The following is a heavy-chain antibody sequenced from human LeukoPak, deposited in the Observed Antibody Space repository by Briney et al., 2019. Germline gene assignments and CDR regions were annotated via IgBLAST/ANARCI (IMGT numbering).Heavy chain of an antibody. V-gene: IGHV3-48*01. CDR1: GFPFSSYS. J-gene: IGHJ4*02. CDR2: ISSSRTT. Sequence: GGSLRLSCAASGFPFSSYSMNCVRQAPGEGLEWVSYISSSRTTSYADSVKGRFTISRDNAKNSLYLQMNSLRAEDTAVYYCARDLEGSGSFYRPSYDYWGQGTLVTVSS. CDR3: ARDLEGSGSFYRPSYDY. D-gene: IGHD3-10*01.